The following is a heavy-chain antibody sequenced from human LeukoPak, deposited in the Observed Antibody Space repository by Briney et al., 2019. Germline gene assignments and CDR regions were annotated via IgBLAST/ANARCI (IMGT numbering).Heavy chain of an antibody. J-gene: IGHJ6*03. CDR2: ISGSGGST. V-gene: IGHV3-23*01. D-gene: IGHD3-10*01. CDR1: GFTFSSYA. Sequence: GGSLRLSCAASGFTFSSYAMSWVRQAPGKGLEWVSAISGSGGSTYYADSVKGRLTISRDNSKNTLYLQMNSLRAEDTAVYYCAKSPGFGAYYYYYMDVWGKGTTVTVSS. CDR3: AKSPGFGAYYYYYMDV.